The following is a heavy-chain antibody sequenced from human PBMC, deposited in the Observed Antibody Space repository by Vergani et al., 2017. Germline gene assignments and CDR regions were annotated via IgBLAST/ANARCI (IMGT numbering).Heavy chain of an antibody. CDR2: INHSGST. Sequence: QVQLQASGPGRVKPSETLSLTCAVYGGSFSGYYWSWIRQPPGKGLEWIGEINHSGSTNYNPSLKSRVTISVDTSKNQFSLKLSSVTAADTAVYYCARSIHLNGARFSVWGQGTMVTVSS. CDR1: GGSFSGYY. V-gene: IGHV4-34*01. D-gene: IGHD1-1*01. J-gene: IGHJ3*01. CDR3: ARSIHLNGARFSV.